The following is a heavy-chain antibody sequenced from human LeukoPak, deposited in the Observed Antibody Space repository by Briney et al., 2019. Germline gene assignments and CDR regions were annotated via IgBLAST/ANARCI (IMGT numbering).Heavy chain of an antibody. V-gene: IGHV6-1*01. Sequence: SQTLSLTCAISGDSVSSNSAAWNWIRQSPSRGLEWLGRTYYRSKWYNDYAVSVKSRITINPDTSKNQFSLKLSSVTAADTAVYYCARGRDDILTGYSDYYGMDVWGQGTTVTVSS. CDR3: ARGRDDILTGYSDYYGMDV. CDR2: TYYRSKWYN. CDR1: GDSVSSNSAA. D-gene: IGHD3-9*01. J-gene: IGHJ6*02.